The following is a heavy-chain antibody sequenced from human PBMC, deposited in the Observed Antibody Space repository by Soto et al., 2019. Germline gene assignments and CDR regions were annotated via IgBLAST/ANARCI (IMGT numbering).Heavy chain of an antibody. CDR1: GYTFTNYW. D-gene: IGHD6-13*01. J-gene: IGHJ6*02. CDR2: IHLGDSDT. Sequence: GESLKISCKGSGYTFTNYWIGWVRQMPGRGLEWMGIIHLGDSDTRYSPSFQGQVTISADKSISTAYLQWNSLKASDTAMYYCAXPSIAAAGMSYYYGLDVWGQGTTVTVSS. CDR3: AXPSIAAAGMSYYYGLDV. V-gene: IGHV5-51*01.